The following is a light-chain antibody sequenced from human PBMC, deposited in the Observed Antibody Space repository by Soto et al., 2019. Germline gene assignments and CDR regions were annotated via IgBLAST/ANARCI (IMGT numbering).Light chain of an antibody. Sequence: QSALTQPPSVSGAPGQRVTISCTGSSSNIGAGYDVHWYQQLPGTAPKLLIYGNTNRPSGVPDRFSGSKSGTSASLAITGLQAEDEGDFYCQSYDSSLGAYVFGTGTKLTVL. CDR1: SSNIGAGYD. CDR3: QSYDSSLGAYV. CDR2: GNT. J-gene: IGLJ1*01. V-gene: IGLV1-40*01.